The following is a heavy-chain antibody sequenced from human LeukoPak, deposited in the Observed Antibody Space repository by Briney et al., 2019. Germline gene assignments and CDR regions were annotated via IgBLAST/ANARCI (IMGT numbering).Heavy chain of an antibody. CDR2: IRYHGNDK. J-gene: IGHJ4*02. CDR3: AKDLVATGRYFDY. CDR1: GFTFRNYG. V-gene: IGHV3-30*02. D-gene: IGHD5-12*01. Sequence: GGSLRLSCAASGFTFRNYGMHWVRQAPGQGLEGVAFIRYHGNDKYYADSVKGRFTVSRDNSESTLYLQMNSLRTEDTAVYYCAKDLVATGRYFDYWGQGTPVTVSS.